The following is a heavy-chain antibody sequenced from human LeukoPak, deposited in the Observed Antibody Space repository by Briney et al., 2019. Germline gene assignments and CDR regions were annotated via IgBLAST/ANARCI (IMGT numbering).Heavy chain of an antibody. CDR1: GFTFSSYA. V-gene: IGHV3-23*01. J-gene: IGHJ3*02. CDR3: AKDEPYDYYDSSGYPLGAFDI. CDR2: ISGSGGST. D-gene: IGHD3-22*01. Sequence: GSLRLSCAASGFTFSSYAMSWVRQAPGKGLEWVSAISGSGGSTYYADSVKGRFTISRDNSKNTLYLQMNSLRAEDTAVYYCAKDEPYDYYDSSGYPLGAFDIWGQGTMVTVSS.